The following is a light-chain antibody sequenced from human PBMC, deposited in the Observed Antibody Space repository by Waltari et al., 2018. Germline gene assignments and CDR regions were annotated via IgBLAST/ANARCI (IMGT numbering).Light chain of an antibody. CDR1: SSALGTYHS. CDR2: AVS. J-gene: IGLJ2*01. V-gene: IGLV2-8*01. Sequence: QSALTQPPSASGPPRQSVTISSPGTSSALGTYHSASWNQQYPGKAPKVLIYAVSQRPSGVPDRFSGSKSGNTASLTVSGLQAEDEADYYCSSYAGSNSLVFGGGTKLTVL. CDR3: SSYAGSNSLV.